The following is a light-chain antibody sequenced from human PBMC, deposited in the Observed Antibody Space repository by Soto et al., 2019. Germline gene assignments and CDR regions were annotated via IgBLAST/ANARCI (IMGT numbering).Light chain of an antibody. CDR1: QSVSSY. V-gene: IGKV3-11*01. J-gene: IGKJ4*01. CDR2: DAS. Sequence: EIVSTHSPATLSLSPWERATLSSRASQSVSSYLAWYQQKPGQAPRLLIYDASNRATGIPARFSGSGSGTDFTLTISSLEPEDFAVYYCQQRSNWPTFGGGTKVDIK. CDR3: QQRSNWPT.